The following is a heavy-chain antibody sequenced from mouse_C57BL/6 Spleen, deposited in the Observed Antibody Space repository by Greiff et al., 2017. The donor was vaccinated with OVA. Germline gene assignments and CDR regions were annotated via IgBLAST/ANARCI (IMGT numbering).Heavy chain of an antibody. J-gene: IGHJ2*01. D-gene: IGHD1-1*02. V-gene: IGHV1-55*01. CDR1: GYTFTSYW. CDR2: IYPGSGST. CDR3: AGRDDWYFDV. Sequence: QVQLQQSGAELVKPGASVKMSCKASGYTFTSYWITWVKQRPGQGLEWIGDIYPGSGSTNYNEKFKSKATLTVDTSSSTAYMQLSSLTSEDSAVYYCAGRDDWYFDVWGQGTTLTVSS.